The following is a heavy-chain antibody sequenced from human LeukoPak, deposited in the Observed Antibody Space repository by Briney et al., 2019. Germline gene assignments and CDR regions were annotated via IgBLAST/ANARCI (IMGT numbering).Heavy chain of an antibody. CDR1: GGSISSGDYY. CDR3: ARGIESYGDYGY. J-gene: IGHJ4*02. V-gene: IGHV4-30-4*02. Sequence: PSETLSLTCTVSGGSISSGDYYWSWIRQPPGKGLGWIGYIYYSGSTYYNPSLKSRVTISIDTSKNQFSLKLSSLTAADTAVYYCARGIESYGDYGYWGQGILVTVSS. D-gene: IGHD4-17*01. CDR2: IYYSGST.